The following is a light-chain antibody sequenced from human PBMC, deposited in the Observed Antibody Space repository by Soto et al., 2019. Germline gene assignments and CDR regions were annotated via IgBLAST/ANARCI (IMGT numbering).Light chain of an antibody. CDR2: RAS. CDR1: QSLSGN. Sequence: EIVMTQSPATLSVSPGERVSLSCRASQSLSGNLAWYQQKPGLAPRLLINRASTRATGIPARFSGSGSETEFTLTISSLQSEDFAVYYCQQYNNWPRTFGQGNKVEIK. V-gene: IGKV3-15*01. J-gene: IGKJ1*01. CDR3: QQYNNWPRT.